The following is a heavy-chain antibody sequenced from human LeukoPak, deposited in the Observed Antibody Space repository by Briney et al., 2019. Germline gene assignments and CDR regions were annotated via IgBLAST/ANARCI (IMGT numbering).Heavy chain of an antibody. J-gene: IGHJ3*02. V-gene: IGHV5-51*01. CDR3: ARHLGDSSDAFDI. CDR2: IYPGDSDT. Sequence: GESLRISCKGSGYSFTSCWIGWVRQMPGKGLEWMGIIYPGDSDTRYSPSFQGQVTISADKSISTAYLQWSSLKASDTAMYYCARHLGDSSDAFDIWGQGTMVTVSS. CDR1: GYSFTSCW. D-gene: IGHD2-21*02.